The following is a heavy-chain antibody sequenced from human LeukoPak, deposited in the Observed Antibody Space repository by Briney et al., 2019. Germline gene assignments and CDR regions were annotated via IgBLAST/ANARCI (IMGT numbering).Heavy chain of an antibody. CDR2: ISGNNDNP. V-gene: IGHV1-18*01. J-gene: IGHJ4*02. CDR3: ARDGTSTDDY. Sequence: ASVNVSCMASGYTFSNFGINWVRQAPGQGLEWMGWISGNNDNPNYGQKFQGRFTVTTDSSTNTAYMELRNLRLDDTAVYYCARDGTSTDDYWGQGTLVTVSS. D-gene: IGHD2-2*01. CDR1: GYTFSNFG.